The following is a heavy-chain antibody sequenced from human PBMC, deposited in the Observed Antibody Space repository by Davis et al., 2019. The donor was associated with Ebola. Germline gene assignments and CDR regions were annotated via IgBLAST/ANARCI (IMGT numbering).Heavy chain of an antibody. CDR1: GLTFSNSV. J-gene: IGHJ4*02. D-gene: IGHD1-14*01. V-gene: IGHV3-30*18. CDR2: ISYDGSNK. Sequence: PGGSLRLSCAASGLTFSNSVMHWVRQAPGQGLEWVALISYDGSNKFYSDSVKGRFTISRDNSKSTLYLQMNSLRPDDTAVYYCAENTPERYWGQGTLVTVSS. CDR3: AENTPERY.